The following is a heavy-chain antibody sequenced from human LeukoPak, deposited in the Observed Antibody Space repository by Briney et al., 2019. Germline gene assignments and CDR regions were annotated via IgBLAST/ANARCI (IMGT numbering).Heavy chain of an antibody. CDR3: ARAWGCSGGSCYYFDY. CDR1: GGSTSSNY. Sequence: PSETLSLTCTVSGGSTSSNYWSWIRQPPGKGLEWIGFMYFSGSTNYNPSLKSRVTISVDTSKNQFSLKLSSVTAADTAVYYCARAWGCSGGSCYYFDYWGQGTLVTVSS. V-gene: IGHV4-59*01. D-gene: IGHD2-15*01. J-gene: IGHJ4*02. CDR2: MYFSGST.